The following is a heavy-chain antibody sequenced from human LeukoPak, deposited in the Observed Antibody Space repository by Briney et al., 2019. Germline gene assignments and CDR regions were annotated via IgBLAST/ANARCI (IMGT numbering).Heavy chain of an antibody. V-gene: IGHV3-23*01. CDR2: INNDGRST. J-gene: IGHJ4*02. CDR3: AKGREWLFSYFDF. CDR1: GFTFSNYA. Sequence: GGSLRLSCAASGFTFSNYAMSWVRQAPGKGLEWVAAINNDGRSTYYADSVKGRFTISRGNSKNTLYLQMNSLRADDSAVYFCAKGREWLFSYFDFWGQGTLVTVSS. D-gene: IGHD3-10*01.